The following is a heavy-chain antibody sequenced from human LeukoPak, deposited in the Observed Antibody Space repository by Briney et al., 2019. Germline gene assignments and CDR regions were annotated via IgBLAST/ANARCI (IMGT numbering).Heavy chain of an antibody. CDR2: NYYSGST. CDR1: GGPFSSGSYY. J-gene: IGHJ3*01. D-gene: IGHD1-7*01. Sequence: PSETLSLTCTVSGGPFSSGSYYWSWIRQPPGKGLEWIGYNYYSGSTNYNPSLKSRVTISVDTSKNQFSLKLRSVTAADTAVYYCARVPGAGTAANWGQGTMVTVSS. V-gene: IGHV4-61*01. CDR3: ARVPGAGTAAN.